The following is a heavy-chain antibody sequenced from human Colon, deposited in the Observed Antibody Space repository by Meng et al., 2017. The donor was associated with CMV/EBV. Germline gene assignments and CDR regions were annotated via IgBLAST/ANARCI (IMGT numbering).Heavy chain of an antibody. V-gene: IGHV3-30*02. Sequence: GGSLRLSCAASGFTFRSYGIHWLRQAPGKGLEWVAFIRYDGSKTFYAESVKGRFNISRDNSKNTVFVQMNSLRRDDTAMYYCARDVGRSASKRWFDPWGPGTLVTVSS. CDR1: GFTFRSYG. CDR2: IRYDGSKT. CDR3: ARDVGRSASKRWFDP. J-gene: IGHJ5*02. D-gene: IGHD3-3*01.